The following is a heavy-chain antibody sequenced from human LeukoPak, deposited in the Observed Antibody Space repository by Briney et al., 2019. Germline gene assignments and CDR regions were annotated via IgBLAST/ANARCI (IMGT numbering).Heavy chain of an antibody. Sequence: GGSLRLSCAASGFTFSSYEMNWVRQAPGKGLEWVSYISSSSSYIYYADSVKGRFTISRDNAKNSLYLQMNSLRAEDTAVYYCVGQQLVRLPFDYWGQGTLVTVSS. CDR2: ISSSSSYI. CDR3: VGQQLVRLPFDY. J-gene: IGHJ4*02. V-gene: IGHV3-21*05. CDR1: GFTFSSYE. D-gene: IGHD6-13*01.